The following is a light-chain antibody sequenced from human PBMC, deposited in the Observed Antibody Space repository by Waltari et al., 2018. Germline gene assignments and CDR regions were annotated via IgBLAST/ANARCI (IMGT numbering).Light chain of an antibody. CDR2: LTS. CDR3: QQCSRSPDS. CDR1: QSVSKRC. Sequence: EIVLTQSPGTLSLSPGERAILSCRASQSVSKRCLAWFQQKPGQAHSLLIYLTSTRLTDVPDRFSCRGSGTFFTLTSSRLGPEEFAVYFCQQCSRSPDSFGQGTKLENK. J-gene: IGKJ2*03. V-gene: IGKV3-20*01.